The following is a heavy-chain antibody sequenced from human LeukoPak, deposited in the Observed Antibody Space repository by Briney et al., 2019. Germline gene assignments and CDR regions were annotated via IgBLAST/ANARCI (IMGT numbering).Heavy chain of an antibody. CDR1: GYTFTGYY. CDR3: AKRSTPGYSNKWCLDF. D-gene: IGHD6-13*01. J-gene: IGHJ4*02. CDR2: INPSGGST. V-gene: IGHV1-46*01. Sequence: GASVKVSCKASGYTFTGYYMHWVRQAPGQGLEWMGMINPSGGSTSYAQKFQGRVTMTRDTSTSTVYMELSSLRSEDTAVYYCAKRSTPGYSNKWCLDFWGQGTLVTVSS.